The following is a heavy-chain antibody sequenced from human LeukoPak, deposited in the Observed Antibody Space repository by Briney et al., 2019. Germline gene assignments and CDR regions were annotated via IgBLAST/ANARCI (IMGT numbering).Heavy chain of an antibody. J-gene: IGHJ4*02. CDR2: IYYSGST. Sequence: SETLSLTCTVSGGSISSSRYYWGWIRQPPGKGLEWIGCIYYSGSTYYNPSLKSRVTISVDTPKNQFSLQLASVTAADTAEYYCARHSYSSGWYSDYWGQGTLVTVSS. CDR3: ARHSYSSGWYSDY. V-gene: IGHV4-39*01. CDR1: GGSISSSRYY. D-gene: IGHD6-19*01.